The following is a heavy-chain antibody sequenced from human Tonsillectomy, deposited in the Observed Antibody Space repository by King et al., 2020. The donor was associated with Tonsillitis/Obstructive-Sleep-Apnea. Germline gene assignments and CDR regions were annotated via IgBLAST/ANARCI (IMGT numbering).Heavy chain of an antibody. CDR1: GGSFSGYY. CDR3: ARGHSSVCSSTSCYRGYYYYYYMDV. Sequence: VQLQQWGAGLLKPSETLSLTCAVYGGSFSGYYWSWIRQPPGKGLEWIGEINHSGSTNYNPSLKSRVTISVDTSKNQFSLKLSSVTAADTAVYYCARGHSSVCSSTSCYRGYYYYYYMDVWGKGTTVTVSS. D-gene: IGHD2-2*01. V-gene: IGHV4-34*01. J-gene: IGHJ6*03. CDR2: INHSGST.